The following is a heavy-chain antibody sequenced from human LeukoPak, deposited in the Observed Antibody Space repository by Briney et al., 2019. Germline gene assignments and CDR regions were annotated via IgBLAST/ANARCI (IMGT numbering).Heavy chain of an antibody. J-gene: IGHJ4*02. D-gene: IGHD4-17*01. CDR2: MDPNSGNT. CDR3: ARESGSVTSEVDFDY. V-gene: IGHV1-8*01. CDR1: GYTFTSYD. Sequence: ASVKVSCKASGYTFTSYDINWVRQAPGQGLEWMGWMDPNSGNTGYAQKFQGRVTMTRNTSISTAYMELSSLRSEDTAVYYCARESGSVTSEVDFDYWGQGTLVTVSS.